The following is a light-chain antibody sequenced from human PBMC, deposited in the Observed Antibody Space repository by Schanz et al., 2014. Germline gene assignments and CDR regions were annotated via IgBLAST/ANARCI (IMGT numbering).Light chain of an antibody. Sequence: QSVLTQPPSVSAAPGQKVTISCSGSSSDIGNHYVSWYQQLPGTAPKLLIYSNDRRPSGVPDRFSASKSGTSASLAISGLQSEDEADYYCAAWDDSLNGQLFGGGTKLTVL. J-gene: IGLJ3*02. V-gene: IGLV1-44*01. CDR1: SSDIGNHY. CDR2: SND. CDR3: AAWDDSLNGQL.